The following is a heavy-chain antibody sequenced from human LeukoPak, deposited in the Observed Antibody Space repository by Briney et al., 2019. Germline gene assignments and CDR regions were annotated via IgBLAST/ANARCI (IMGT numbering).Heavy chain of an antibody. CDR2: ISAYNGNT. Sequence: ASVRVSCKASGYTFTSYGISRVRQAPGQGLEWMGWISAYNGNTNYAQKLQGRVTMTTDTSTSTAYMELRSLRSDDTAVYYCARILDIVARGGPYYYGMDVWGQGTTVTVSS. J-gene: IGHJ6*02. V-gene: IGHV1-18*01. CDR1: GYTFTSYG. CDR3: ARILDIVARGGPYYYGMDV. D-gene: IGHD5-12*01.